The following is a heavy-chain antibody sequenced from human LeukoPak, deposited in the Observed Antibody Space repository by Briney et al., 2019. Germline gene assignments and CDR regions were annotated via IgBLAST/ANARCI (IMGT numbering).Heavy chain of an antibody. CDR1: GFTFSSYA. J-gene: IGHJ4*02. V-gene: IGHV3-23*01. D-gene: IGHD4-17*01. CDR3: ARAADYGDYVFYFDY. CDR2: ISGSGGST. Sequence: GGSLRLSCAASGFTFSSYAMSWVRQAPGKGLEWVSAISGSGGSTYYADSVKGRFTISRDNSKNTLYLQMNSLRAEDTAVYYCARAADYGDYVFYFDYWGQGTLVTVSS.